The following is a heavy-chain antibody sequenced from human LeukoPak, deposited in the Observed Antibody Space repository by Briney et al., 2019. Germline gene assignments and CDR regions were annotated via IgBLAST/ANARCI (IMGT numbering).Heavy chain of an antibody. CDR3: AREGSSSFYFDY. D-gene: IGHD6-6*01. CDR1: GGTFSSYA. V-gene: IGHV1-69*13. Sequence: GASVTVSFKASGGTFSSYAISWVRQAPGQGLEWMGGIIPIFGTANYAQKFQGRVTITADESTSTAYMELSSLRSEDTAVYYCAREGSSSFYFDYWGQGTLVTVSS. CDR2: IIPIFGTA. J-gene: IGHJ4*02.